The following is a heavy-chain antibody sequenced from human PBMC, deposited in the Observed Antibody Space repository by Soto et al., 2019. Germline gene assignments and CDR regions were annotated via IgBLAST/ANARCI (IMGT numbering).Heavy chain of an antibody. CDR2: IYYSGST. V-gene: IGHV4-39*01. Sequence: QLQLQESGPGLVKPSETLSLTCTVSGGSISSSSYYWGWIRQPPGKGLEWIGSIYYSGSTYYNPSLKSRVTISVDTSKNQFSLKLSSVTAADTAVYYCARSLLYSSGWPQFDYWGQGTLVTVSS. J-gene: IGHJ4*02. CDR3: ARSLLYSSGWPQFDY. CDR1: GGSISSSSYY. D-gene: IGHD6-19*01.